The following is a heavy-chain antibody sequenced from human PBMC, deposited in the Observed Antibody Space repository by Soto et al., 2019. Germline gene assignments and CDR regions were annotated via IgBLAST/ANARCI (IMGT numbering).Heavy chain of an antibody. J-gene: IGHJ6*03. CDR1: GYTFTSYG. V-gene: IGHV1-18*01. Sequence: GASVKLSCKASGYTFTSYGISWVRQAPRQGLEWMGWISTYNGNTNYAQKLQGRVTMTTDTSTSTAYMELRSLRSDDTAVYYCARGGMTTVIAYYYYYMDVRGKGTTVTVSS. D-gene: IGHD4-17*01. CDR3: ARGGMTTVIAYYYYYMDV. CDR2: ISTYNGNT.